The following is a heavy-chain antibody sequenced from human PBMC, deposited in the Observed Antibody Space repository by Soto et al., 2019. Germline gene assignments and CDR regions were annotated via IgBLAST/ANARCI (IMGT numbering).Heavy chain of an antibody. Sequence: GGSLRLSCVASGFTFSRHGLSWVRQAPGKGLEWVSTINPSGDSTFYADSVKGRFTISRDNSKNTVYLQMNSLSVGDTAVYLCAKVDVSTAGSFDYWGQGALVTV. CDR3: AKVDVSTAGSFDY. CDR1: GFTFSRHG. J-gene: IGHJ4*02. V-gene: IGHV3-23*01. CDR2: INPSGDST. D-gene: IGHD6-13*01.